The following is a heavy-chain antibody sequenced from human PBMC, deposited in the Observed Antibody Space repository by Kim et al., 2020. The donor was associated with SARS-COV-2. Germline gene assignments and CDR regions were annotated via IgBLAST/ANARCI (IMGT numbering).Heavy chain of an antibody. Sequence: GGSLRLSCAASGFTFSSYAMHWVRQAPGKGLEWVAVITYDGSNKYYADSVKGRFTISRDNSKNTLYLQMNSLRAEDTAVYYCAIPDYYDSSDSSPDVYWG. J-gene: IGHJ4*01. CDR1: GFTFSSYA. CDR3: AIPDYYDSSDSSPDVY. CDR2: ITYDGSNK. D-gene: IGHD3-22*01. V-gene: IGHV3-30-3*01.